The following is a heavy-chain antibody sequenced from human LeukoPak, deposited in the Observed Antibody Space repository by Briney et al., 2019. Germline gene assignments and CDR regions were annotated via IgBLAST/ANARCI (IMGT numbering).Heavy chain of an antibody. CDR3: ARAPFAAAGIYYYYGMDV. CDR1: GGSISSYY. D-gene: IGHD6-13*01. J-gene: IGHJ6*02. CDR2: IYYSGST. V-gene: IGHV4-59*01. Sequence: SETLSLTCTVSGGSISSYYWSWIRQPPGKGLEWIGNIYYSGSTNYNPSLKSRVTISVDTSKNQFSLKLSSVTAADTAVYYCARAPFAAAGIYYYYGMDVWGQGTTVTVSS.